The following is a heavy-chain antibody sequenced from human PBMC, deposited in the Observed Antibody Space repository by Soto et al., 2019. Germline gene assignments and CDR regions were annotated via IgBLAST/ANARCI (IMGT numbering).Heavy chain of an antibody. V-gene: IGHV3-23*01. Sequence: PGGSLRLSCAASGFTFSSYAMSSVRQAPGKGLEWVSAISGSGGSTYYADSVKGRFTISRDNSKNTLYLQMNSLRAEDTAVYYCAKGSGWDYYGMDVWGQGTTVTVSS. J-gene: IGHJ6*02. CDR2: ISGSGGST. CDR3: AKGSGWDYYGMDV. CDR1: GFTFSSYA. D-gene: IGHD6-19*01.